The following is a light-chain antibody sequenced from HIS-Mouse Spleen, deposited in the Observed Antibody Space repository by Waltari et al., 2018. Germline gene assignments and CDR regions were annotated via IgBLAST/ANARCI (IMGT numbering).Light chain of an antibody. J-gene: IGLJ3*02. CDR2: EGS. V-gene: IGLV2-23*01. CDR1: SSYVGSYNL. Sequence: QSALTQPASVSGSPGQSTTISCPGTSSYVGSYNLLSWYQQHPGKAPKLMIYEGSKRPSGVSNRFSGSKSGNTASLKISGLQAEDEAEYYCCSYAGSSTWVFGGGTKLTVL. CDR3: CSYAGSSTWV.